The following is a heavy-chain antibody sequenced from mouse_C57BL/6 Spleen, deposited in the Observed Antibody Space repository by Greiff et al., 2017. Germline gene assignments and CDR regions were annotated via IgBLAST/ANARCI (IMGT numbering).Heavy chain of an antibody. D-gene: IGHD2-2*01. J-gene: IGHJ4*01. CDR2: IYPGSGNT. Sequence: QVQLQQSGAELVRPGASVKLSCKASGYTFTDYYINWVKQRPGQGLEWIARIYPGSGNTYYNEKFKGKATLTAEKSSSSAYMQLSSLTSEDSAVYFCARFGDGYDGGRPYYAMDYWGQGTSVTVSS. CDR3: ARFGDGYDGGRPYYAMDY. CDR1: GYTFTDYY. V-gene: IGHV1-76*01.